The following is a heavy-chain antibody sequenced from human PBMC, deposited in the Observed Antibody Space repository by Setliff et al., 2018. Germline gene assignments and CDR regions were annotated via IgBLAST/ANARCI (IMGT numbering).Heavy chain of an antibody. CDR2: IDRSGIT. CDR1: GGSFSGYY. Sequence: PSETLSLTCAVYGGSFSGYYWSWIRQPPGKGPEWIGEIDRSGITNYNPSLKSRVTISIDTSKNQFSLRLSSVTAADTAVYYCARRATYYNFWSGYYDYWGQGTLVTVSS. V-gene: IGHV4-34*01. J-gene: IGHJ4*02. CDR3: ARRATYYNFWSGYYDY. D-gene: IGHD3-3*01.